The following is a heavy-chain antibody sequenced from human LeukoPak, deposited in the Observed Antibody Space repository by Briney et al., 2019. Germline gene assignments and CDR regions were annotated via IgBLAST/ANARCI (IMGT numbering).Heavy chain of an antibody. D-gene: IGHD6-19*01. V-gene: IGHV1-18*01. J-gene: IGHJ6*02. CDR3: ARDQGAVAGRGYYYYYGMDV. CDR2: ISAYNGNT. CDR1: GYTFTSYG. Sequence: ASVKVSCKASGYTFTSYGISWVRQAPGQGLEWVGWISAYNGNTNYAQKLQGRVTMTTDTSTSTAYMELRSLRSDDTAVYYCARDQGAVAGRGYYYYYGMDVWGQGTTVTVSS.